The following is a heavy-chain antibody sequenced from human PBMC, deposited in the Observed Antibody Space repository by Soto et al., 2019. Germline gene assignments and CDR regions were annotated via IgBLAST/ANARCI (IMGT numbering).Heavy chain of an antibody. CDR1: GGSISSYF. Sequence: SETLSLTCTVSGGSISSYFWTWIRQSPGKGLQWIGYVHYSGNTNYNPSLKSRVTMSVDTSKNQFSLRLTSVTAADTAVYYCARMNQLAPKMNALDIWGQGTMVTVSS. V-gene: IGHV4-59*08. D-gene: IGHD1-1*01. CDR2: VHYSGNT. CDR3: ARMNQLAPKMNALDI. J-gene: IGHJ3*02.